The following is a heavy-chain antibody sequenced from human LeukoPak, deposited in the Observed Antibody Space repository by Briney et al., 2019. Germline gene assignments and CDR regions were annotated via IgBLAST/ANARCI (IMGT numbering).Heavy chain of an antibody. D-gene: IGHD3-10*01. CDR1: GGSISSSNW. CDR3: ARDPWDYYGSGSYLDY. J-gene: IGHJ4*02. CDR2: IYHSGST. V-gene: IGHV4-4*02. Sequence: SETLSLTCAVSGGSISSSNWWSWVRQPPGKGLEWIGEIYHSGSTNYNPSLKSRVTISVDKSKNQFSLKLSSVTAADTAVYYCARDPWDYYGSGSYLDYWGQGTLVTVSS.